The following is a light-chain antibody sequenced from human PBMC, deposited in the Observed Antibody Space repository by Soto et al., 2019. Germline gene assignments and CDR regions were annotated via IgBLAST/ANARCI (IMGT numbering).Light chain of an antibody. CDR1: SSNIGNNY. V-gene: IGLV1-51*01. CDR2: DSN. Sequence: QSVLTQPPSVSAAPGQKVTISCSGSSSNIGNNYVSWYQQLPGTAPKLLIYDSNKRPSGIPDRFSGSKSATSATLGITGLQTGDEADYYCGTWDSSLSAVVFGGGTQLTVL. CDR3: GTWDSSLSAVV. J-gene: IGLJ2*01.